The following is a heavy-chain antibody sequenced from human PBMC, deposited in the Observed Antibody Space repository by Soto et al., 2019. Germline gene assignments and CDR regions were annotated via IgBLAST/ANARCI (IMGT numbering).Heavy chain of an antibody. V-gene: IGHV4-39*01. CDR1: GGSISSSSYY. CDR3: ARLGVTAYWYFDL. D-gene: IGHD2-21*02. Sequence: QLQLQESGPGLVKPSETLSLTCTVSGGSISSSSYYWGWIRQPPGKGLEWIGSIYYSGSTYYNPSLKSRVTISVDTSKNQFSLKLSSVTAADTAVYYCARLGVTAYWYFDLWGRGTLVTVSS. CDR2: IYYSGST. J-gene: IGHJ2*01.